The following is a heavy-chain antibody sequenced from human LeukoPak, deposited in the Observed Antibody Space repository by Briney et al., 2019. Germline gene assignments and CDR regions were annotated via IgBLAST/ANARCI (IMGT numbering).Heavy chain of an antibody. Sequence: PSETLSLTCTVSGGSITSGGYYWSWIRQLPGKGLEWIGYIYYSGSTYYNPSLKSRVTISIDTSKNQFSLKLSSVTAADTAVYSCARDRVRGTITYAGFDPWGQGTLVTVSS. D-gene: IGHD3-10*01. V-gene: IGHV4-31*03. CDR1: GGSITSGGYY. J-gene: IGHJ5*02. CDR2: IYYSGST. CDR3: ARDRVRGTITYAGFDP.